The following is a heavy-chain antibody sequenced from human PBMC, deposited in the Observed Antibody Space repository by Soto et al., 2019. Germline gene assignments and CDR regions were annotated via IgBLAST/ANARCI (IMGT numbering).Heavy chain of an antibody. CDR3: ARDRGFLEWSHQFDP. Sequence: QVQLVQSGAEVKKPGSSVKVSCKASGGTFNRNGITWVRQAPGQGLERMGGVIPALGTAKYAQKFQDRVKISVDETTSTAHMELSSLRYEDTAVYYCARDRGFLEWSHQFDPWGQGTLVTVSS. J-gene: IGHJ5*02. V-gene: IGHV1-69*01. D-gene: IGHD3-3*01. CDR1: GGTFNRNG. CDR2: VIPALGTA.